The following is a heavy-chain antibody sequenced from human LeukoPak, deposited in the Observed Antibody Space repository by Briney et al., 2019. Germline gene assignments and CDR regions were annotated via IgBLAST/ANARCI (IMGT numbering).Heavy chain of an antibody. CDR1: GGTFSSYA. CDR3: ARDQIYAYCGGDCYHFDY. CDR2: IIPILGIA. V-gene: IGHV1-69*04. D-gene: IGHD2-21*02. J-gene: IGHJ4*02. Sequence: SVKVSCKASGGTFSSYAISWVRQAPGQGLEWMGRIIPILGIANYAQKFQGRVTITADKSTSTAYMELSSLRPEDTAVYYCARDQIYAYCGGDCYHFDYWGQGTLVTVSS.